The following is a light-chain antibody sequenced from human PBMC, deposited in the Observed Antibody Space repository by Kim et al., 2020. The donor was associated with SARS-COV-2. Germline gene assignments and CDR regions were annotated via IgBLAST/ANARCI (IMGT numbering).Light chain of an antibody. CDR3: QQYHGYPYT. CDR2: KAS. J-gene: IGKJ2*01. V-gene: IGKV1-5*03. CDR1: QNINSW. Sequence: DIQMTQSPSTLSASVGDRVTIARRASQNINSWLAWYQQMPGRAPKLLMFKASTLEGGVPARFSGSGSGTEFTLTISSLQPDDFATYYCQQYHGYPYTFGQGTKLEI.